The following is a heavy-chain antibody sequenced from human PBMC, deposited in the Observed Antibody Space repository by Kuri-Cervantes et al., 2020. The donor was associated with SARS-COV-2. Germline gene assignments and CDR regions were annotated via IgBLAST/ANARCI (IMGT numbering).Heavy chain of an antibody. Sequence: ASVKVSCKASGYTFTGYYMHWVRQAPGQGLEWMGWINPNSGGTNYAQKFQGWVTMTRDTSISTVYMELSRLRSDDTAVYYCARDLNGQLWSTGLGYWGQGTLVTVSS. CDR3: ARDLNGQLWSTGLGY. V-gene: IGHV1-2*04. CDR1: GYTFTGYY. CDR2: INPNSGGT. J-gene: IGHJ4*02. D-gene: IGHD5-18*01.